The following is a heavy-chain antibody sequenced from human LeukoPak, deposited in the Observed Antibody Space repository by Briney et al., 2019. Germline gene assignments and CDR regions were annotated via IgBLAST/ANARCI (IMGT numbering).Heavy chain of an antibody. CDR3: ARGPYDILTGYYLSDAFDI. Sequence: ASVKVSCKASGYTFNSYDINWVRQAPGQGLEWMGWMNPNSGNTGYAQKFQGRVTMTRNTSISTAYMELSSLRSEDTAVYFCARGPYDILTGYYLSDAFDIWGQGTMVTVSS. V-gene: IGHV1-8*01. D-gene: IGHD3-9*01. CDR2: MNPNSGNT. J-gene: IGHJ3*02. CDR1: GYTFNSYD.